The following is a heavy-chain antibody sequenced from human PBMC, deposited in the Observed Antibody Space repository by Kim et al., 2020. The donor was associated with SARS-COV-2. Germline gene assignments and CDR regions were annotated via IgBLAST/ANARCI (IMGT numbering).Heavy chain of an antibody. D-gene: IGHD2-8*01. J-gene: IGHJ4*02. CDR3: SRGNGGFDY. Sequence: GTTTTYGDSVKGRFTVSRDNAKNTVYLQMDSLRVEDTALYYCSRGNGGFDYWGQGTLVTVSS. CDR2: GTTT. V-gene: IGHV3-74*01.